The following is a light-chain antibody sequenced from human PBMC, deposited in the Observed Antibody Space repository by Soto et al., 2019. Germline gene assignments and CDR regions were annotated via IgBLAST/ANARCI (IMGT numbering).Light chain of an antibody. V-gene: IGLV2-14*01. CDR3: SSYTGSSPVV. CDR1: SSDIGGYNY. Sequence: QSALTQPASVSGSPGQPITISCTGTSSDIGGYNYVSWYQQHPGKAPKLMIYDVSYRPSGVSNRLSGSGSGNTASLTIPGLQAEDEADYCCSSYTGSSPVVFGRGTKLPVL. CDR2: DVS. J-gene: IGLJ2*01.